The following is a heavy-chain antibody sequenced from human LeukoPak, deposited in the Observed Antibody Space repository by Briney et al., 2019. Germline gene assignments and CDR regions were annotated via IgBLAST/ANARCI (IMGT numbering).Heavy chain of an antibody. V-gene: IGHV3-43*02. CDR1: GFTFDDYA. CDR3: AKDISRNFVVVPAADY. CDR2: ISGDGGST. J-gene: IGHJ4*02. Sequence: GGSLRLSCAASGFTFDDYAMHWVRQPPGKSLEWVSLISGDGGSTYYADSVKGRFTVSRDKSKNSLYLQMNSLRTEDTALYYCAKDISRNFVVVPAADYWGQGTLVTVSS. D-gene: IGHD2-2*01.